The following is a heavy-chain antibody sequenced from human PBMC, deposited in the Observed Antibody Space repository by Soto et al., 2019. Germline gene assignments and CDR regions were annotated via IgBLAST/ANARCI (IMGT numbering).Heavy chain of an antibody. CDR3: ARHTYNYDSSGFPDS. CDR1: GGPISSKTNY. J-gene: IGHJ4*02. CDR2: IYYSGHT. V-gene: IGHV4-39*01. Sequence: SETLSLTCNVSGGPISSKTNYWGWIRQPPGKGLEWIASIYYSGHTSYNPSLKSRVTISVDTSKNHFSLKLSSVTATDTAVYYCARHTYNYDSSGFPDSWGQGTLVTVSS. D-gene: IGHD3-22*01.